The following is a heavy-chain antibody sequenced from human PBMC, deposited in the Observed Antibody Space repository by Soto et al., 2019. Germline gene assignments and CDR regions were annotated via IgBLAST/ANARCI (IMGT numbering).Heavy chain of an antibody. D-gene: IGHD3-22*01. CDR2: ISGSGGST. J-gene: IGHJ4*02. CDR3: AKGDYYLFDY. CDR1: GFTVSRYA. V-gene: IGHV3-23*01. Sequence: GGSLRLSDAPPGFTVSRYAMRWVRQAPGKGLEWVSAISGSGGSTYYADSVKGRFTISRDNSKNTLYLQMNSLRAEDTAVYYCAKGDYYLFDYWGQGTLVTVSS.